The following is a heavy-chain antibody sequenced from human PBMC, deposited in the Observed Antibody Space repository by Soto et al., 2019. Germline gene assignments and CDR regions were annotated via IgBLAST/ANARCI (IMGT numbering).Heavy chain of an antibody. J-gene: IGHJ5*02. D-gene: IGHD3-10*01. V-gene: IGHV3-11*01. CDR1: GFTFSDYY. CDR3: ARGYGSGSYRYNWFDP. CDR2: ISSSGSTI. Sequence: GGSLRLSCAASGFTFSDYYMSWIRQAPGKGLEWVSYISSSGSTIYYADSVKGRFTISRDNAKNSLYLQMNSLRAEATAVYYWARGYGSGSYRYNWFDPWGQGTLVTVSS.